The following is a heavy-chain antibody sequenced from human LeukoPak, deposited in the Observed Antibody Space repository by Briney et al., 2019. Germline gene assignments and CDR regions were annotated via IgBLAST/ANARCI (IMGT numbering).Heavy chain of an antibody. D-gene: IGHD6-13*01. CDR3: ARAPPQQQLVR. CDR1: GGSISSSSYY. V-gene: IGHV4-39*07. Sequence: SETLSLTCTVSGGSISSSSYYWGWLRQPPGKGLEWIGSIYYSGSTYYNPSLKSRVTISVDTSKNQFSLKLSSVTAADTAVYYCARAPPQQQLVRWGQGTLVTVSS. CDR2: IYYSGST. J-gene: IGHJ4*02.